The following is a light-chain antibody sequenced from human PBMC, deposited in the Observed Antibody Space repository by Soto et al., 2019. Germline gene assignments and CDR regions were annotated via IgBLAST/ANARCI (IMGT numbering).Light chain of an antibody. CDR1: TSNIGSNY. J-gene: IGLJ1*01. CDR3: ATWDDSLNGFYV. CDR2: RNN. V-gene: IGLV1-47*01. Sequence: VLTQPPSASGKPGQGVTISYSGSTSNIGSNYVYWYQQLPGTAPKLLIYRNNQRPSGVPDRFSGSKSGTSASLAISGLRSDDEADYFCATWDDSLNGFYVFGTGTKVTVL.